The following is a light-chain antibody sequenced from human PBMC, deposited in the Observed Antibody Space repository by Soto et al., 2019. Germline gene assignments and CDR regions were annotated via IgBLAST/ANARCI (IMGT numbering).Light chain of an antibody. Sequence: DIQITQSPSSLSSSVPERVTITCRASQSISTYLNWYQQKPGKAPRLLIYAASSLQSGVPSRFSGSGSETDFTLTISSLQPEDFASYFCQQSHSAPWTFGQGTKVDIK. J-gene: IGKJ1*01. V-gene: IGKV1-39*01. CDR1: QSISTY. CDR2: AAS. CDR3: QQSHSAPWT.